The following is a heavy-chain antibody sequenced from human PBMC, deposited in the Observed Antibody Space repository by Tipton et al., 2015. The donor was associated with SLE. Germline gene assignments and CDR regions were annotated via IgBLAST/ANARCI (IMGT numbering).Heavy chain of an antibody. CDR1: GFTFSHYR. CDR2: ISSSSNFI. D-gene: IGHD7-27*01. CDR3: ARDLLALGIGAFDI. J-gene: IGHJ3*02. V-gene: IGHV3-21*01. Sequence: SLRLSCAASGFTFSHYRLAWVRQAPGKGLEWISSISSSSNFIYYADSVKGRFTISRDNSKNTLYLQMNSLRAEDTAVYYCARDLLALGIGAFDIWGQGTMVTVSS.